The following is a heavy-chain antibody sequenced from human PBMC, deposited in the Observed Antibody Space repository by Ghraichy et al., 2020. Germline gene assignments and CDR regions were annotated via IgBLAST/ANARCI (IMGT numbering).Heavy chain of an antibody. V-gene: IGHV4-39*02. CDR3: ARDYYYDSSGYN. CDR1: GGSISSSSYY. Sequence: SETLSLTCTVSGGSISSSSYYWGWIRQPPGKGLEWIGSIYYSGSTYYNPSLKSRVTISVDTSKNQFSLKLSSVTAADTAVYYCARDYYYDSSGYNWGQGTLVTVSS. D-gene: IGHD3-22*01. CDR2: IYYSGST. J-gene: IGHJ4*02.